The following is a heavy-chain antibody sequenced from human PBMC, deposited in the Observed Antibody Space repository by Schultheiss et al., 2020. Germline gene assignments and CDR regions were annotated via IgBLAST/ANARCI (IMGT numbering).Heavy chain of an antibody. CDR1: GGSISSSSYY. CDR3: ARGRRRRYFDY. V-gene: IGHV4-39*01. J-gene: IGHJ4*02. Sequence: SETLSLTCTVSGGSISSSSYYWGWIRQPPGKGLEWIGSIYYSGSTYYNPSLKSRVTISVDTSKNQFSLKLSSVTAADTAVYYCARGRRRRYFDYWGQGTLVTVSS. CDR2: IYYSGST.